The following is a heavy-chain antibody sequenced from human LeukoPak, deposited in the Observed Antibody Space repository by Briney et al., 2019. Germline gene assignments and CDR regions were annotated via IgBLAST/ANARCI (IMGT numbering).Heavy chain of an antibody. CDR3: ARDRLDGDIVVVPAAIPDYYYYYGMDV. CDR1: GFTFSDYY. D-gene: IGHD2-2*02. CDR2: ISSSGSTI. J-gene: IGHJ6*02. V-gene: IGHV3-11*01. Sequence: GGSLRLSCAASGFTFSDYYMSWIRQAPGKGLEWVSYISSSGSTIYYADSVKGRFTISRDNAKNSLYLQMHSLRAEDTAVYYCARDRLDGDIVVVPAAIPDYYYYYGMDVWGQGTTVTVSS.